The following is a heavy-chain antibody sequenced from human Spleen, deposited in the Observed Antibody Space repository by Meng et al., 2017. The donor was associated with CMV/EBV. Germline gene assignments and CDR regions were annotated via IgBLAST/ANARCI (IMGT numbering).Heavy chain of an antibody. V-gene: IGHV1-2*02. CDR1: GYTFTAYI. J-gene: IGHJ4*02. D-gene: IGHD3-22*01. Sequence: ASVKVSCKASGYTFTAYIMHWLRQAPGQGLEWMGWINPHSGGTHYAQKFQGRVTMTRDTSISTAYMELSSLRSDDTAVYYCARALQLSSPNYYESTTYYFDLDYFDYWGQGTLVTVSS. CDR3: ARALQLSSPNYYESTTYYFDLDYFDY. CDR2: INPHSGGT.